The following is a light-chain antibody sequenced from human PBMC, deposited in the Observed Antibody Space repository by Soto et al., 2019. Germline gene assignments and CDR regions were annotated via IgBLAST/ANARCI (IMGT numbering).Light chain of an antibody. CDR2: DVS. J-gene: IGLJ2*01. CDR1: SSDVGGYNY. V-gene: IGLV2-14*01. CDR3: SSYTSSSTSV. Sequence: QSALTQPASVSGSPGQSITISCTGTSSDVGGYNYVSWYQQHPRKAPKLMIYDVSNRPSGVSNRFSGSKSGNTASLTISGLQAEDEADYYCSSYTSSSTSVFGGGTKLTVL.